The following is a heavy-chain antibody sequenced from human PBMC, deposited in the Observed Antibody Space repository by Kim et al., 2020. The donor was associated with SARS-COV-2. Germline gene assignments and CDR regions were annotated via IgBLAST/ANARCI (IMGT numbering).Heavy chain of an antibody. Sequence: SETLSLTCTVSGGSISSYYWSWIRKPAGKGLEWIGRIYTSGSTNYNPSLKSRVTMSVDTSKNQFSLKLSSVTAADTAVYYCARGGIYCSSTSCYNWFDPWGQGTLVTVSS. CDR3: ARGGIYCSSTSCYNWFDP. D-gene: IGHD2-2*01. V-gene: IGHV4-4*07. CDR2: IYTSGST. CDR1: GGSISSYY. J-gene: IGHJ5*02.